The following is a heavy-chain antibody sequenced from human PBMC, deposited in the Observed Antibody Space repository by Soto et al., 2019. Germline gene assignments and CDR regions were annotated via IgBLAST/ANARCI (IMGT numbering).Heavy chain of an antibody. Sequence: ASVKVSCKASGYTFTSYGISWVRQAPGQGLEWMGWISAYNGNTNYAQKLQGRVTMTTDTSTSTAYMELRSLRSDDTAVYYCASTNYYGSGAPFNYWGQGTLDTVSS. CDR3: ASTNYYGSGAPFNY. J-gene: IGHJ4*02. V-gene: IGHV1-18*01. CDR1: GYTFTSYG. D-gene: IGHD3-10*01. CDR2: ISAYNGNT.